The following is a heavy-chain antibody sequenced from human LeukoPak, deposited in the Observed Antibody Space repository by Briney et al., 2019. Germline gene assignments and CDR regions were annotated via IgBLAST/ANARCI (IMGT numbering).Heavy chain of an antibody. CDR1: GGTFSSYA. D-gene: IGHD3-3*01. CDR3: AREAVTIFGLVRTQTTKGPHRFDP. J-gene: IGHJ5*02. V-gene: IGHV1-46*01. CDR2: INPSGGST. Sequence: ASVKVSCKASGGTFSSYAISWVRQAPGQGLEWMGLINPSGGSTNYAQKFQGRVTMTRDKSTSTVYMELSSLRSEDTAVYYCAREAVTIFGLVRTQTTKGPHRFDPWGQGTLVTVSS.